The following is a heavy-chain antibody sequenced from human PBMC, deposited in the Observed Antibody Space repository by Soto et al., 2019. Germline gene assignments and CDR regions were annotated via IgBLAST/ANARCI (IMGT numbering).Heavy chain of an antibody. CDR1: GGSISSYY. Sequence: QVQLQESDPGLVKPSETLSLTCTVSGGSISSYYWSWIRQPPGKGLEWIGYIYNSGRTNYNPSLKSLVTISVDTSKNQFSLKLSSVTAADTAVYYCARRYGYSFDYWGQGTLVTVSS. V-gene: IGHV4-59*08. J-gene: IGHJ4*02. CDR2: IYNSGRT. D-gene: IGHD1-1*01. CDR3: ARRYGYSFDY.